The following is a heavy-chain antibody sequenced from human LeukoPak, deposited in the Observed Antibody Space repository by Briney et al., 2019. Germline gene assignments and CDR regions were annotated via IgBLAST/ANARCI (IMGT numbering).Heavy chain of an antibody. CDR3: ARDQGDSDHWYYYGMDV. CDR1: GGTFSSYA. V-gene: IGHV1-69*04. Sequence: GASVTVSCKASGGTFSSYAISWVRQAPGHALEWMGRIIPIFGIANYAQKFQGRATITADKSTSTAYMELSSLRSEDTAVYYCARDQGDSDHWYYYGMDVWGQGTTVTVSS. CDR2: IIPIFGIA. J-gene: IGHJ6*02. D-gene: IGHD3-16*01.